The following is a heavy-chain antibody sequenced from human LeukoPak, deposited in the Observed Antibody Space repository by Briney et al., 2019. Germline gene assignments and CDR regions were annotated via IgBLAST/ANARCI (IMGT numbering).Heavy chain of an antibody. CDR2: IYYSGST. V-gene: IGHV4-39*01. J-gene: IGHJ6*02. D-gene: IGHD2-15*01. CDR3: ARHYVGYCSGGSCDPSYYYCGMDV. CDR1: GGSISSSSYY. Sequence: SETLPLTCTVSGGSISSSSYYWGWIRQPPGKGLEWIGSIYYSGSTYYNPFLKSRVTISVDTSKNQFSLKLSSVTAADTAVYYCARHYVGYCSGGSCDPSYYYCGMDVWGQGTTVTVSS.